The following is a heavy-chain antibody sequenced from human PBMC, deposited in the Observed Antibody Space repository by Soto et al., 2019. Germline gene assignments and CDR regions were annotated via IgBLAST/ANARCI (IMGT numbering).Heavy chain of an antibody. D-gene: IGHD3-22*01. V-gene: IGHV4-31*03. J-gene: IGHJ4*02. CDR2: IYFDGMT. CDR3: ARDRYGDYYAY. Sequence: QVQLLESGPGLVKPSQTLSLSCIVSGASLSSGGYYWNWIRQHPGKGLEWIGSIYFDGMTYYNPSLESRVTMSIDASKNQFSLHLSSVTAADTAGYYCARDRYGDYYAYWGQGILVTVSS. CDR1: GASLSSGGYY.